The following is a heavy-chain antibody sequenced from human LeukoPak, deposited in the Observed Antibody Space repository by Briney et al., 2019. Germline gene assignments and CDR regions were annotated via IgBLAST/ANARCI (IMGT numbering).Heavy chain of an antibody. Sequence: GGSLRLSCAASGFTFGSYEMNWVRHAPGKGLEWVSHISSSGSSIFYADSVKGRFTISRDNAKNSLYLQMNSLRAEDTAMYYCARGYCSGGNCYPRDWFDPWGQGTLVTVSS. CDR1: GFTFGSYE. CDR2: ISSSGSSI. D-gene: IGHD2-15*01. J-gene: IGHJ5*02. CDR3: ARGYCSGGNCYPRDWFDP. V-gene: IGHV3-48*03.